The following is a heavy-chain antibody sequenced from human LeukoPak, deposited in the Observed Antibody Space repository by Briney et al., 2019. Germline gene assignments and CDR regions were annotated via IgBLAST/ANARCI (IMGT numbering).Heavy chain of an antibody. Sequence: GGSLRLSCGGSGFTFSSYAMSWVRQAPGKGLEWVSAISGSGTDTFYANSVKGRFTISRGNPKNTLYLQMNSLRAGDTAVYYCAKGGGSSCYSPSDYWGQGTLVTVSS. J-gene: IGHJ4*02. CDR1: GFTFSSYA. CDR2: ISGSGTDT. V-gene: IGHV3-23*01. D-gene: IGHD2-15*01. CDR3: AKGGGSSCYSPSDY.